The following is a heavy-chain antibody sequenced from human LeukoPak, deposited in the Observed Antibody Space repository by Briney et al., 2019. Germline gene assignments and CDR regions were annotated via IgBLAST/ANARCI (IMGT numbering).Heavy chain of an antibody. CDR2: IKQDGSEK. CDR3: ARVRYLVRGVKMVYMGV. V-gene: IGHV3-7*01. D-gene: IGHD3-10*01. CDR1: GFTFSSYW. J-gene: IGHJ6*03. Sequence: PGGSLRLSCAASGFTFSSYWMSWVRQAPGKGLEWVANIKQDGSEKYYVDSVKGRFTISRDNAKNSLYLQMNSLRAEDTAVYYCARVRYLVRGVKMVYMGVWGKGTTVTISS.